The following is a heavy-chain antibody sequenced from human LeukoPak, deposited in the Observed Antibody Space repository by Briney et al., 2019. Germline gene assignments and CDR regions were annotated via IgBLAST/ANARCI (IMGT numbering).Heavy chain of an antibody. CDR3: ARERRIAVAGTPRDFQH. V-gene: IGHV1-2*02. CDR1: GYTFTGYY. CDR2: INPNRWGT. Sequence: ASVKVSCKGSGYTFTGYYMHWVRPAPGQGLEGMGWINPNRWGTNYAQKFQGRVTMTRDTSISTAYMELSRLRSDDTAVYYCARERRIAVAGTPRDFQHWGQGTLVTVSS. J-gene: IGHJ1*01. D-gene: IGHD6-19*01.